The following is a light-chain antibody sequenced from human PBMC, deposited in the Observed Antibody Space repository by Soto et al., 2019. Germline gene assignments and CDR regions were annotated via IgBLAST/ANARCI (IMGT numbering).Light chain of an antibody. V-gene: IGLV1-40*01. J-gene: IGLJ2*01. Sequence: QSVLTQPPSVSGAPGQRVTISCTGSRSNIGAGYDVHWYQQLPGTAPKLLIYGNSNRPSGVPDRFSGSKSGTSASLAITGLQAEDEADYYCQSYDSSLSGYVVFGGGTKLT. CDR2: GNS. CDR3: QSYDSSLSGYVV. CDR1: RSNIGAGYD.